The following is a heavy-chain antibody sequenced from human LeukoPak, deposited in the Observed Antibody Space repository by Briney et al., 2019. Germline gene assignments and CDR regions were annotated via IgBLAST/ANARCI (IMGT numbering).Heavy chain of an antibody. CDR3: AKDSPGYCSSTSCYGMDV. J-gene: IGHJ6*02. V-gene: IGHV3-23*01. Sequence: GASLRLSCAASGFTFSSYAMSWVRQAPGKGLEWVSAISGSGGSTYYADSVKGRFTISRDNSKNTLYLQMNSLRAEDTAVYYCAKDSPGYCSSTSCYGMDVWGQGTTVTVPS. CDR1: GFTFSSYA. CDR2: ISGSGGST. D-gene: IGHD2-2*01.